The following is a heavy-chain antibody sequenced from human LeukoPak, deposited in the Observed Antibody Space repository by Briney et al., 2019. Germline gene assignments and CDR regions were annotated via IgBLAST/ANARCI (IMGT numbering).Heavy chain of an antibody. CDR1: SFTFGSHA. J-gene: IGHJ4*02. D-gene: IGHD5-18*01. V-gene: IGHV3-23*01. CDR3: GKTTVGYSSGQKPAWPVDY. Sequence: PGGSLRLSCEASSFTFGSHAMYCVRQAPGNGLEWVAGIFGSVASPHYADPVKGRFTISRDNSRNTVYLQINSLRAEDTAVYYCGKTTVGYSSGQKPAWPVDYWGQGTLVTVSS. CDR2: IFGSVASP.